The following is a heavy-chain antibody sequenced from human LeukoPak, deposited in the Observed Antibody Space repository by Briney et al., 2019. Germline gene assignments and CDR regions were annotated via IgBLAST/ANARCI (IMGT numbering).Heavy chain of an antibody. J-gene: IGHJ4*02. CDR2: IYYSGST. CDR3: AREGRLGYCSGGSCYSSGSGLDY. D-gene: IGHD2-15*01. Sequence: SETLSLTCTVSGGSISSYYWSWIRQPPGKGLEWNGYIYYSGSTNYNPSLKSRVTISVDTSKNQFSLKLSSVTAADTAVYYCAREGRLGYCSGGSCYSSGSGLDYWGQGTLVTVSS. CDR1: GGSISSYY. V-gene: IGHV4-59*01.